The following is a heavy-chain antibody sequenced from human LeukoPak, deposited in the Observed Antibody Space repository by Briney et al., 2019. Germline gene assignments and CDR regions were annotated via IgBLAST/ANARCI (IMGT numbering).Heavy chain of an antibody. CDR2: IYYSGST. Sequence: SETLSLTCTVSGGSISTYYWSWIRQPPGKGLEWIGYIYYSGSTNYNPSLTSRVTISVDTSKNQFSLKLSSVTAADTAVYYCARDSRFGDYVDYYYGMDVWGQGTTVTVSS. D-gene: IGHD4-17*01. J-gene: IGHJ6*02. CDR3: ARDSRFGDYVDYYYGMDV. CDR1: GGSISTYY. V-gene: IGHV4-59*12.